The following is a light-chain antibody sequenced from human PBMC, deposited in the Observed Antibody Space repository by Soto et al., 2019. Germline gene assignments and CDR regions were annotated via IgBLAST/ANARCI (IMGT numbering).Light chain of an antibody. J-gene: IGLJ1*01. CDR3: SSYAGGNDYV. V-gene: IGLV2-8*01. CDR1: SSDVGGYNY. Sequence: QSVLTQPPSASGSRGQSVTISCTGTSSDVGGYNYVSWYQQHPGKAPKLMIYEVTKRPSGVPDRFSGSKSGNTASLTVSGLQAEDEADYYCSSYAGGNDYVFGTGTKLTVL. CDR2: EVT.